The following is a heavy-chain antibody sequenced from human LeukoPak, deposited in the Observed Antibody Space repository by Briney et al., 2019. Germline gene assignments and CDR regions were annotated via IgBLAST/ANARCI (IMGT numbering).Heavy chain of an antibody. CDR2: INHSGST. J-gene: IGHJ5*02. CDR3: ARPVRGP. V-gene: IGHV4-39*07. CDR1: GGSISSGSYY. Sequence: SETLSLTCTVSGGSISSGSYYWSWIRQPPGKGLEWIGEINHSGSTNYNPSLKSRVTISVDTSTNQFSLEVSSVTAADTAMYYCARPVRGPWGQGTLVTASS.